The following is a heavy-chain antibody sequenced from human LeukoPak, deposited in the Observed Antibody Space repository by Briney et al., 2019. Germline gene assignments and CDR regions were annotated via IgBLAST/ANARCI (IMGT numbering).Heavy chain of an antibody. CDR3: AKGRGNWGGWAFDI. D-gene: IGHD7-27*01. J-gene: IGHJ3*02. V-gene: IGHV3-23*01. Sequence: GGSLRLSCAASGFTFSSYAKNWVRQAPGKGLEWVSSISGSGATTYYADSVQGRFTISRDNSKNTLYLQLNSLRAEDTAVYYCAKGRGNWGGWAFDIWGQGTMVTVSS. CDR1: GFTFSSYA. CDR2: ISGSGATT.